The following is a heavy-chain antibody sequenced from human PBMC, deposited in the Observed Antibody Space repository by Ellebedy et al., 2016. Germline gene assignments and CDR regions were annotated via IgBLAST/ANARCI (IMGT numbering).Heavy chain of an antibody. Sequence: GGSLRLSCAASGFTFSAYAMIWVRQAPGKGLEWVAVISGSGATTYYEDSVKGRFTISRDNSKNTLYLEINSLRAEDTALYYCAKDFNWFGVPWGQGALVTVSS. V-gene: IGHV3-23*01. D-gene: IGHD3-10*01. CDR3: AKDFNWFGVP. CDR2: ISGSGATT. CDR1: GFTFSAYA. J-gene: IGHJ4*02.